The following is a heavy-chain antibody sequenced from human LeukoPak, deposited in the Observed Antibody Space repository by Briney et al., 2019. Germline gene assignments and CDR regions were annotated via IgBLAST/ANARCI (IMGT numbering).Heavy chain of an antibody. CDR2: IYHSGST. D-gene: IGHD3-3*01. Sequence: SETLSLTCTVSGGSISSGGYYWSWIRQPPGKGLEWIGYIYHSGSTYYNPSLKSRVTISVDTSKNQFSLKLSSVTAADTAVYYCARDATIFGVVADYYFDYWGQGTLVTVSS. CDR1: GGSISSGGYY. V-gene: IGHV4-30-2*01. CDR3: ARDATIFGVVADYYFDY. J-gene: IGHJ4*02.